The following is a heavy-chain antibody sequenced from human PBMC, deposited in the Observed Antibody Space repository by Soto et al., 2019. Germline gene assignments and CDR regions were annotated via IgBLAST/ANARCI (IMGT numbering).Heavy chain of an antibody. D-gene: IGHD2-2*01. CDR1: GFTFSSYS. V-gene: IGHV3-21*01. J-gene: IGHJ6*03. CDR2: ISSSSSYI. CDR3: AREEKPYCSSTSCYEYYYYYMDV. Sequence: GGSLRLSCAASGFTFSSYSMNWVRQAPGKGLEWVSSISSSSSYIYYADSVKGRFTISRDNAKNSLYLQMNSLRAEDTAVYYCAREEKPYCSSTSCYEYYYYYMDVWGKGTTVTVSS.